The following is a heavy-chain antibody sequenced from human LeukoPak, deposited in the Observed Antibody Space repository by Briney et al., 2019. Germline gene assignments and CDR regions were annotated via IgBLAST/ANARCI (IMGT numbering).Heavy chain of an antibody. J-gene: IGHJ4*02. CDR2: IYYKGST. V-gene: IGHV4-39*01. CDR3: ARFLILTYYYGSGRTYYFDY. CDR1: GGSISSSSYY. D-gene: IGHD3-10*01. Sequence: SETLSLTCTVSGGSISSSSYYWGWIRQPPAKGLERNGSIYYKGSTYYIPSLKSRVTISVDTSKNQFSLKLSSVTAADTAVYYCARFLILTYYYGSGRTYYFDYWGQGTLVTVSS.